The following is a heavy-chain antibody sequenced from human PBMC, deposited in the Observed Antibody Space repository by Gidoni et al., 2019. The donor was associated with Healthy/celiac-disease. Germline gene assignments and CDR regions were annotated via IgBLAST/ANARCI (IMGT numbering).Heavy chain of an antibody. CDR1: GGSISRGGYS. CDR2: IYHSGST. J-gene: IGHJ2*01. V-gene: IGHV4-30-2*01. D-gene: IGHD3-10*01. CDR3: ARGGWFGELFRKQAEAYWYFDL. Sequence: QLQLQESGSGLVKPSQTLSLTCAVSGGSISRGGYSWSWIRQPPGKGLEWIGYIYHSGSTYYNPSLKSRVTISVDRSKNQFSLKLSSVTAADTAVYYCARGGWFGELFRKQAEAYWYFDLWGRGTLVTVSS.